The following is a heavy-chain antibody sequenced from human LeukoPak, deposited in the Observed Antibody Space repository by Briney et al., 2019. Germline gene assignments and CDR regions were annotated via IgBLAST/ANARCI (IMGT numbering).Heavy chain of an antibody. CDR1: GFTFSSYG. V-gene: IGHV3-23*01. J-gene: IGHJ6*02. CDR2: ISASGGST. D-gene: IGHD3-22*01. Sequence: GGSLRLSCAASGFTFSSYGMTWVRQAPGKGLEWVSGISASGGSTDYADSVKGRFTISRDNSKNTLYLQMNSLRAEDTAVYYCAKANYDSSGYYYYGMDVWGQGTTVTVSS. CDR3: AKANYDSSGYYYYGMDV.